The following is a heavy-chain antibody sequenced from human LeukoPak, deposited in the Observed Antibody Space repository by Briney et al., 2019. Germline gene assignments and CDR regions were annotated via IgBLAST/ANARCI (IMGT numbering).Heavy chain of an antibody. D-gene: IGHD5-18*01. J-gene: IGHJ6*03. CDR1: GFTFSSYG. V-gene: IGHV3-30*02. CDR3: AKDTAMAPGYYYYYMDV. CDR2: IWYGGSNK. Sequence: PGGSLRLSCAASGFTFSSYGMHWVRQAPGKGLEWVAVIWYGGSNKYYADSVKGRFTISRDNSKNTLYLQMNSLRAEDTAVYYCAKDTAMAPGYYYYYMDVWGKGTTVTVSS.